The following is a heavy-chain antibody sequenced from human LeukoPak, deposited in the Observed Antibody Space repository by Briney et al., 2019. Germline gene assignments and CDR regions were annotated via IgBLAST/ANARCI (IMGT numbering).Heavy chain of an antibody. Sequence: GGSLRLSCAASGFTFSSYSMNWVRQAPGKRLEWVSYISSSSSTIYYADSVKGRFTISRDNAKNSLYLQMNSLRDEDTAVYYCAREGQGLAGGAFDIWGQGTMVTVSS. J-gene: IGHJ3*02. CDR3: AREGQGLAGGAFDI. CDR2: ISSSSSTI. D-gene: IGHD6-19*01. V-gene: IGHV3-48*02. CDR1: GFTFSSYS.